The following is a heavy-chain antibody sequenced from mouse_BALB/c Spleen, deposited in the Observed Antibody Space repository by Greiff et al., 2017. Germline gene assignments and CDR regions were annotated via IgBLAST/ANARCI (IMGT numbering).Heavy chain of an antibody. Sequence: EVQLQQSGPELVKPGASVKVSCTASGFSFTDYNMYWVQQSHGKSLEWIGYIDPYNGGTSYNQKFKGKATLTVDKSSSTAFMQLNSLTSEDSAVYNCTKWGGNYGYYDALDYWGQGTAVTVSS. V-gene: IGHV1S135*01. CDR2: IDPYNGGT. J-gene: IGHJ4*01. D-gene: IGHD2-1*01. CDR1: GFSFTDYN. CDR3: TKWGGNYGYYDALDY.